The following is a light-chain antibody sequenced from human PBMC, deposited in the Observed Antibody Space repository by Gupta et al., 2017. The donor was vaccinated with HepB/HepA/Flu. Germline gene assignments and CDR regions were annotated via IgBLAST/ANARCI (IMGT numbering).Light chain of an antibody. CDR1: NIGSKS. CDR2: YDS. Sequence: SYVLTQPPSVSVAPGKTARITCGGNNIGSKSVHWYQQKPGQAPGLVIYYDSDRPSGIPERFAGSNSGNTATLTISRVEAGEEADDYCQVWDSSSDHGVFGGGTKLTVL. CDR3: QVWDSSSDHGV. J-gene: IGLJ2*01. V-gene: IGLV3-21*04.